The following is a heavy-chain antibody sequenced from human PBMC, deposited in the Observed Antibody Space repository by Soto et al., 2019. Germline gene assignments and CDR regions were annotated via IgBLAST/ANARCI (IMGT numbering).Heavy chain of an antibody. Sequence: GGSLRLSCAASGFTFSSYWMHWVRQAPGKGLVWVSRINSDGSSTSYADSVKGRFTISRDNAKNTLYLQMNSLRAEDTAVYYCARDTAGGVAAASSGFDYWGQGTLVTVSS. D-gene: IGHD6-13*01. CDR2: INSDGSST. CDR1: GFTFSSYW. CDR3: ARDTAGGVAAASSGFDY. J-gene: IGHJ4*02. V-gene: IGHV3-74*01.